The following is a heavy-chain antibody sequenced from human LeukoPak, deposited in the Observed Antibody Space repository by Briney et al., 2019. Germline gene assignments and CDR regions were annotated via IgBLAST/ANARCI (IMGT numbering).Heavy chain of an antibody. CDR2: VAYSGST. CDR1: GGSTNSYY. V-gene: IGHV4-59*01. D-gene: IGHD5-12*01. J-gene: IGHJ5*02. CDR3: ARTVSGYYFNA. Sequence: SETLSLTWTVSGGSTNSYYWSWIRQSPGKGLDWIGYVAYSGSTNYNPSHKSRVTISLDTSKNQFSLKLSSVTAADTAVYDCARTVSGYYFNAWGPGTLVTVSS.